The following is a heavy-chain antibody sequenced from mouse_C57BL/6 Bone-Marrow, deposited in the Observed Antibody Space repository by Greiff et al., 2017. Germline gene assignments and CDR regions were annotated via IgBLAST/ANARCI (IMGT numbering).Heavy chain of an antibody. D-gene: IGHD1-1*01. CDR1: GYSFTGYY. CDR3: ASRNYYGSSLYAMDY. V-gene: IGHV1-31*01. CDR2: IYPYNGVS. J-gene: IGHJ4*01. Sequence: VQLQQSGPELVKPGASVKISCKASGYSFTGYYMHWVKQSHGNILDWIGYIYPYNGVSSYNQKFKGKATLTVDKSSSTAYMELRSLKSEASAVYYCASRNYYGSSLYAMDYWGQGTSVTVSS.